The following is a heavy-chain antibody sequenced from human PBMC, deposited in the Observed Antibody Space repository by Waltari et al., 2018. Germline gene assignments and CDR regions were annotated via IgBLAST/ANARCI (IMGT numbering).Heavy chain of an antibody. Sequence: QVQLQESGPGLVKPSGTLSLTCAVSGGSISSSNWWRCVRQPPGQGLEWIGDIYQSGSTNYKPSLKSRVTISVDKSKNQFSLKLSAVTAADTAVYYCARYCSGGSCYYPDDAFDIWGQGTMVTVSS. V-gene: IGHV4-4*02. CDR1: GGSISSSNW. CDR3: ARYCSGGSCYYPDDAFDI. CDR2: IYQSGST. D-gene: IGHD2-15*01. J-gene: IGHJ3*02.